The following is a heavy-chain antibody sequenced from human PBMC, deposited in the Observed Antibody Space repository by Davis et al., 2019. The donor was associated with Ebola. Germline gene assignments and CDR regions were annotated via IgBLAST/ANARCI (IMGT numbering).Heavy chain of an antibody. V-gene: IGHV1-2*02. CDR1: GYTFTGYY. CDR2: INPNSGGT. CDR3: ARDSFYYYDSSGYYGPTGFDP. Sequence: ASVKVSCKASGYTFTGYYMHWVRQASGQGLEWMGWINPNSGGTNYAQKFQGRVTMTRDTSISTAYMELSRLRSDDTAVYYCARDSFYYYDSSGYYGPTGFDPWGQGTLVTVSS. D-gene: IGHD3-22*01. J-gene: IGHJ5*02.